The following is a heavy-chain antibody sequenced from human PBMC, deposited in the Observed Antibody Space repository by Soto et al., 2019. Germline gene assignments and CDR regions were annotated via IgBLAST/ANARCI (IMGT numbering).Heavy chain of an antibody. V-gene: IGHV3-21*04. D-gene: IGHD3-3*01. CDR3: AKGSGLRFLEWTH. CDR1: GFTFSSYG. Sequence: GGSLRLSCAASGFTFSSYGMHWVRQAPGKGLEWVSSISSSSSYIYYADSVKGRFTISRDNSKNTLYLQMNSLRAEDTALYYCAKGSGLRFLEWTHWGQGTLVTVSS. CDR2: ISSSSSYI. J-gene: IGHJ4*02.